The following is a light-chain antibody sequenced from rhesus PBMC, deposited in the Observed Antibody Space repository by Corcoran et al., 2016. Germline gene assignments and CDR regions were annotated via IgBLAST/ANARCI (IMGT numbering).Light chain of an antibody. J-gene: IGKJ3*01. CDR3: LQHNSNPFT. CDR2: AAS. V-gene: IGKV1-43*01. Sequence: DIQMTQSPSSLSASAGDTVTITCRASQGISTYLNWYQQKPGKAPKRLIYAASSLESGVPSRFSVSGSGTEFTLTISSLQPEDFSTYYCLQHNSNPFTFGPGTKLDIK. CDR1: QGISTY.